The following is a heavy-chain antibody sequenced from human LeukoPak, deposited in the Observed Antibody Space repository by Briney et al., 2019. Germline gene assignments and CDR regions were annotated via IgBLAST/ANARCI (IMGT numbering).Heavy chain of an antibody. V-gene: IGHV3-48*01. J-gene: IGHJ6*02. CDR1: EFIFSTFG. D-gene: IGHD1/OR15-1a*01. Sequence: GGSLRLSCVASEFIFSTFGMNWVRQAPGMGLEWVSYISGSSSTIYYADSVRGRFTISRDNAKNSLYLRMNSLRAEDTAVYYCARAEQFYYYGMDVWGQGTTVTVSS. CDR2: ISGSSSTI. CDR3: ARAEQFYYYGMDV.